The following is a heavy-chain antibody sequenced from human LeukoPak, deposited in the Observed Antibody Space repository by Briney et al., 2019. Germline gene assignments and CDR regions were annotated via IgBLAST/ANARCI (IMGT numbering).Heavy chain of an antibody. CDR1: GYTFTSYG. CDR2: ISAYNDNT. V-gene: IGHV1-18*01. J-gene: IGHJ4*02. D-gene: IGHD6-13*01. Sequence: ASVKVSCKASGYTFTSYGINWVRQAPGQGLEWMGWISAYNDNTNYAQKLQDRITMTTDTSTSTAYMELRSLRSDDTAVYYCARDGRYSSSWYHDYWGQGTLVTVSS. CDR3: ARDGRYSSSWYHDY.